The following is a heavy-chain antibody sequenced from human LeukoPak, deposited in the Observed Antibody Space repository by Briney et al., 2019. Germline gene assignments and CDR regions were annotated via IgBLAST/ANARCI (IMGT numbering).Heavy chain of an antibody. D-gene: IGHD7-27*01. CDR3: ASLNWGSVY. CDR2: ISSDGGST. J-gene: IGHJ4*02. Sequence: PGGSLRLSCGASGFTFSNFAMHWVRQAPGKGPECVSTISSDGGSTYYASSVKGRFTISRDNSKNTLYLQMGSLKPKDMAVYYCASLNWGSVYWGQGTVVTVSS. V-gene: IGHV3-64*01. CDR1: GFTFSNFA.